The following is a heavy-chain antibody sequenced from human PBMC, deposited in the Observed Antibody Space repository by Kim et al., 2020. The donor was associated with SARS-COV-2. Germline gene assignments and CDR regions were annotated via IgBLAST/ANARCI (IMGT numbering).Heavy chain of an antibody. J-gene: IGHJ4*02. CDR3: AKGHWGPEY. CDR2: GSAT. D-gene: IGHD7-27*01. V-gene: IGHV3-7*01. Sequence: GSATYYGDSVKGRITTSRDNAKNSLYVQMNSLRVEDTAVYYCAKGHWGPEYWGQGTLVNVSS.